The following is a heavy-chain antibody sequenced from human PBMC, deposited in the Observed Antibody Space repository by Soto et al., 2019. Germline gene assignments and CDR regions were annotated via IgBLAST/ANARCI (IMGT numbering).Heavy chain of an antibody. CDR2: IISSSSYI. Sequence: EVQLVESGGGLVKPGGSLRLSCAASGFTFSNYSINWVRQAPGKGLEWVSSIISSSSYIYYADSVKGRFTISRDNAKNSLFLQMSGLRDDDAAVYYCARNRDDFWSASFYSYGMDVWGQGTTVSVSS. V-gene: IGHV3-21*01. CDR1: GFTFSNYS. J-gene: IGHJ6*02. CDR3: ARNRDDFWSASFYSYGMDV. D-gene: IGHD3-3*01.